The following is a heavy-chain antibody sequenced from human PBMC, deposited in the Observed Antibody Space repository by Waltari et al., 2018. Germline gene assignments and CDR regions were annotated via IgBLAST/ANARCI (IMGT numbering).Heavy chain of an antibody. Sequence: QVQLVPSGAEVKKPGASVKVSCKVSGYTLHELSMPWVRQAPGKGLEWMGGFDPEEGETIYEQKFQCRVTMTDDTSTDTAYMELSSLRSEDTAVYYCATNVIAAAGNGYWGQGTLVTVSS. D-gene: IGHD6-13*01. J-gene: IGHJ4*02. V-gene: IGHV1-24*01. CDR3: ATNVIAAAGNGY. CDR1: GYTLHELS. CDR2: FDPEEGET.